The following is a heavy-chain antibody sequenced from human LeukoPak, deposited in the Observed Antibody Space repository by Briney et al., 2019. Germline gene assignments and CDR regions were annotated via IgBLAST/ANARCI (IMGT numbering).Heavy chain of an antibody. CDR3: ASGPPFLKYFEY. J-gene: IGHJ4*02. CDR1: GLTFSTYV. Sequence: GGSLRLSCAASGLTFSTYVMNWFRQAPGKGLEWVSTISVGAEYIFYADSVKGRFTISRDDSNNALYLQMHSLRAEDTALYYCASGPPFLKYFEYWGQGALVTVSS. V-gene: IGHV3-23*01. D-gene: IGHD3-3*01. CDR2: ISVGAEYI.